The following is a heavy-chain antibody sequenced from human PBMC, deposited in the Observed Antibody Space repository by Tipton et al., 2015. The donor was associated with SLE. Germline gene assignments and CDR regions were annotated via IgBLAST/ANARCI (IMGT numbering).Heavy chain of an antibody. Sequence: SLRLSCAASGFTFSSYAMSWVRQAPGKGLEWVSAISGSGGSTYYADSVKGRFTISRDNSKNTLYLQMNSLRAEDTAVYYCARLVLLSGYFQHWGQGTLVTVSS. CDR2: ISGSGGST. CDR3: ARLVLLSGYFQH. J-gene: IGHJ1*01. CDR1: GFTFSSYA. D-gene: IGHD3-10*01. V-gene: IGHV3-23*01.